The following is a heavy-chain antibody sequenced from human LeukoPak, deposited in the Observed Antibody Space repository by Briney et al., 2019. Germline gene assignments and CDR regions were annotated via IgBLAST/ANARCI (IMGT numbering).Heavy chain of an antibody. V-gene: IGHV4-34*01. Sequence: SETLSLTCAVYGGSFSGYYWSWIRQPPGKGLEWIGEINHSGSTNYNPSLNSRVTISVDTSKNQYSLKLSSVAAADTAVYYCARGYSSSWNWFDPWGQGTLVTVSS. J-gene: IGHJ5*02. CDR2: INHSGST. CDR1: GGSFSGYY. CDR3: ARGYSSSWNWFDP. D-gene: IGHD6-13*01.